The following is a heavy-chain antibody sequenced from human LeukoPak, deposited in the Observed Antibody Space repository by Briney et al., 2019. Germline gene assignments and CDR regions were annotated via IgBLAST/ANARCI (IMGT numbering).Heavy chain of an antibody. Sequence: PSETLSLTCAVSGASITTNTWWSWVRQPPGKGLEWIGEINHSGSTNYNPSLKSRVTISVDTSKNQFSLKLSSVTAANTAVYYCARVSGWYEGGYWGQGTLVTVSS. J-gene: IGHJ4*02. CDR1: GASITTNTW. CDR2: INHSGST. D-gene: IGHD6-19*01. CDR3: ARVSGWYEGGY. V-gene: IGHV4-4*02.